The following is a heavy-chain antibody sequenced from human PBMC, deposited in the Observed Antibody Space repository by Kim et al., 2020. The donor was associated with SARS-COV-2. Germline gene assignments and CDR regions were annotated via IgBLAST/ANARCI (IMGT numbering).Heavy chain of an antibody. CDR2: INHSGST. CDR1: GGSFSGYY. J-gene: IGHJ4*02. D-gene: IGHD6-19*01. Sequence: SETLSLTCAVYGGSFSGYYWSWIRQPPGKGLEWIGEINHSGSTNYNPSLKSRVTISVDTSKNQFSLKLSSVTAADTAVYYCARVVGSSGWYTLDYFDYWGQGTLVTVSS. V-gene: IGHV4-34*01. CDR3: ARVVGSSGWYTLDYFDY.